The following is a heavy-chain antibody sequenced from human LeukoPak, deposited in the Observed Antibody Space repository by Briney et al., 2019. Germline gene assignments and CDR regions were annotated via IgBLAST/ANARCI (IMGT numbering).Heavy chain of an antibody. Sequence: SETLSLTCTASGGSISSYYWSWIRQPPGKGLEWIGYIYYSGSTNYNPSLKSRVTISVDTSKNQFSLKLSSVTAADTAVYYCARHQGYCSSTSCHNWFDPWGQGTLVTVSS. CDR1: GGSISSYY. J-gene: IGHJ5*02. CDR3: ARHQGYCSSTSCHNWFDP. D-gene: IGHD2-2*01. CDR2: IYYSGST. V-gene: IGHV4-59*08.